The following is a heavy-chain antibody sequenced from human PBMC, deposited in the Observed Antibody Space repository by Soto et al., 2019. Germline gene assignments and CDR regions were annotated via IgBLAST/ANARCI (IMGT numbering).Heavy chain of an antibody. Sequence: QLQLQESGPGLVKPSETLSLTCTVSGGSISSSSYYWGWIRQPPGKGLEWIGSIYYSGSTYYNPSLKSRVTISVDTSQNQFSLKLSSVTAADTAVYYCARQRYSSRWSDAFDIWGQGTMVTVSS. CDR1: GGSISSSSYY. V-gene: IGHV4-39*01. CDR3: ARQRYSSRWSDAFDI. J-gene: IGHJ3*02. D-gene: IGHD6-13*01. CDR2: IYYSGST.